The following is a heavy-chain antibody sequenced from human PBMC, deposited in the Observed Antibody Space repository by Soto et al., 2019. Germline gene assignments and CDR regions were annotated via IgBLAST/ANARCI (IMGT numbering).Heavy chain of an antibody. V-gene: IGHV3-30-3*01. J-gene: IGHJ6*02. CDR3: ARDHPLRPYYDILTGSSYYGMDV. CDR1: GFTFSSYA. D-gene: IGHD3-9*01. Sequence: QVQLVESGGGVVQPGRSLRLSCAASGFTFSSYAMHWVRQAPGKGLEWVAVISYDGSNKYYADSVKGRFTISRDNSKNTLYLQMNSLRAEDTAVYYCARDHPLRPYYDILTGSSYYGMDVWGQGTTVTVSS. CDR2: ISYDGSNK.